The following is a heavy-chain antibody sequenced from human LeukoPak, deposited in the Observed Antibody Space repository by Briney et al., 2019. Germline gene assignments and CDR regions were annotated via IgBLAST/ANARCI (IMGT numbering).Heavy chain of an antibody. CDR2: IRSKGYGGTT. Sequence: GGSLRLSCTGSGFTFSDYAMSWVRQAPGKGLEWVGFIRSKGYGGTTEYAASVKGRFTISRDDFKSVAYLQMNSLITEDTAVYYCTRDVRHSYGPPSDYWGQGTLVIVSS. V-gene: IGHV3-49*04. CDR3: TRDVRHSYGPPSDY. J-gene: IGHJ4*02. D-gene: IGHD5-18*01. CDR1: GFTFSDYA.